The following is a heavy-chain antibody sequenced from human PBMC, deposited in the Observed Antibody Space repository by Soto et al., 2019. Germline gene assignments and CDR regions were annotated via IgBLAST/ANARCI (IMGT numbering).Heavy chain of an antibody. CDR1: GYSFTSYW. J-gene: IGHJ6*02. Sequence: GESLKISCKGSGYSFTSYWIGWVRQMPGKGLEWMGIIYPGDSDTRYSPSVQGQVTISADKSITTAYVQWGSLKASDTAKYYCARHPYGDYDIMDVWGQGTTVTVSS. CDR3: ARHPYGDYDIMDV. D-gene: IGHD4-17*01. CDR2: IYPGDSDT. V-gene: IGHV5-51*01.